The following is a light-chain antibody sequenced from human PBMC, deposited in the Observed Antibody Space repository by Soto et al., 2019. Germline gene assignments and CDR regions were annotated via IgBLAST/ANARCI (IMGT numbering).Light chain of an antibody. CDR1: SSNIGNNY. J-gene: IGLJ2*01. V-gene: IGLV1-51*01. CDR2: DND. CDR3: GTWDSSLSDVV. Sequence: QSVLTQPPSVSAAPGQTVTISCSGSSSNIGNNYVSWYQQLPKAAPKLLICDNDKRPSGIPDRFSGSKSGTSATLGITGLQTGDEADYYCGTWDSSLSDVVFGGGTKLTVL.